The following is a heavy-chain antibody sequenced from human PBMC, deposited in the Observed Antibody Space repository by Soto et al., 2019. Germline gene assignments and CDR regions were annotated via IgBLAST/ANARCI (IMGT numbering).Heavy chain of an antibody. CDR2: ISHDERKI. D-gene: IGHD1-26*01. CDR1: GFTFSKSA. CDR3: ARRGSGSYYDY. V-gene: IGHV3-30*03. Sequence: GGSLRLSCATSGFTFSKSAMHWVRQAPGKGLEWVAVISHDERKINYVDSVKGRFTISRDNSKNTLYLQMNSLRAEDTAVYYCARRGSGSYYDYWGQGTLVTVSS. J-gene: IGHJ4*02.